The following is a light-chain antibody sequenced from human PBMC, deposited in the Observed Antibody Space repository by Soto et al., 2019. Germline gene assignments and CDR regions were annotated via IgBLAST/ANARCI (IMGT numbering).Light chain of an antibody. J-gene: IGLJ2*01. V-gene: IGLV2-14*03. CDR1: SSDVGGYNY. CDR3: SSYTSTNTLA. Sequence: QSALTQPASVSGSPGQSITISCTGTSSDVGGYNYVSWYQQHPGKAPKLMIYDVTNRPSGVSNRFSGSKSGNTASLTISGLQADDEADYYCSSYTSTNTLAFGGGTQLTVL. CDR2: DVT.